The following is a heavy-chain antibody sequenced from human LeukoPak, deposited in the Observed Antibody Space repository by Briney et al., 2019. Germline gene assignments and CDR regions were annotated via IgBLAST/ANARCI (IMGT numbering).Heavy chain of an antibody. D-gene: IGHD4-17*01. J-gene: IGHJ6*02. Sequence: PGGSLRLSCAASGFTFSSYAMSWVRQAPGEGLEWVSAISGSGGSTYYADSVKGRFTISRDNSKNTLYLQMNSLRAEDTAVYYCAKDLPHDYGDYGNGMDVWGQGTTVTVSS. CDR2: ISGSGGST. CDR1: GFTFSSYA. CDR3: AKDLPHDYGDYGNGMDV. V-gene: IGHV3-23*01.